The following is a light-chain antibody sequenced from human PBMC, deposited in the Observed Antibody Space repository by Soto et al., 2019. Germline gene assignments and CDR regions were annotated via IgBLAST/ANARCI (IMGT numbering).Light chain of an antibody. CDR3: QQLGT. Sequence: EFGLTQSPATLSLSPGERATLSCRVSQSVSSYLAWYQQKPGQAPRLLIYDFSNRATGIPARFSGSGSGTDFTLTISSLEPEDFAVYYCQQLGTFGGGTKVEIK. CDR2: DFS. V-gene: IGKV3-11*01. J-gene: IGKJ4*01. CDR1: QSVSSY.